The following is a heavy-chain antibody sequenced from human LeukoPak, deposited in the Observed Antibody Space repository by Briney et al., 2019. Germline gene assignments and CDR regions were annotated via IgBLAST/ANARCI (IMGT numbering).Heavy chain of an antibody. CDR3: AREGSYDILTGYQDQDAFDI. J-gene: IGHJ3*02. CDR2: ISPSGDIT. CDR1: GFTFSSHG. D-gene: IGHD3-9*01. V-gene: IGHV3-23*01. Sequence: GGSLRLSCAASGFTFSSHGINWVRQAPGKGLEWVSGISPSGDITYYTDSVQGRFTISRDNSKNMMYVQMNSLRAEDTAVYYCAREGSYDILTGYQDQDAFDIWGQGTMVTVSS.